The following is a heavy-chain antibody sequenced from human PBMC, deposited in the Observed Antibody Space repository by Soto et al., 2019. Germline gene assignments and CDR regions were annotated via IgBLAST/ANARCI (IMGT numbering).Heavy chain of an antibody. CDR3: THLLSLAHPYSYL. CDR1: GITFIYAW. D-gene: IGHD2-21*01. Sequence: EVQLVESGGGLVKPGGSLRLSCAASGITFIYAWMDWVRQTPGKRLEWVGRIKSQASGGTIDYAAPVKGRFTISRDDSKNTGYLQMDNLKTEDTAVYYCTHLLSLAHPYSYLWGQGTQVTVSS. CDR2: IKSQASGGTI. V-gene: IGHV3-15*07. J-gene: IGHJ4*02.